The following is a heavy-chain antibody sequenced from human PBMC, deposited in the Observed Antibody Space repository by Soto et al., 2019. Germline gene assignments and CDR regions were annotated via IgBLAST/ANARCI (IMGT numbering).Heavy chain of an antibody. D-gene: IGHD1-26*01. J-gene: IGHJ3*02. V-gene: IGHV3-43*01. CDR1: GFTFDDYT. CDR3: AKPQSYRSLRYAFDI. Sequence: GGSLRLSCAASGFTFDDYTMHWVRQAPGKGLEWVSLISWDGGSTYYADSVKGRFTISRDNSKNSLYLQMNSLRTEDTALYYCAKPQSYRSLRYAFDIWGQGTMVTVSS. CDR2: ISWDGGST.